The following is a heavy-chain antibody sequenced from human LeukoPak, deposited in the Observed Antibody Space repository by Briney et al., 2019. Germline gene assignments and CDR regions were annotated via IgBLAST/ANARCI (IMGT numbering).Heavy chain of an antibody. V-gene: IGHV3-21*01. J-gene: IGHJ4*02. Sequence: GGSLRLSCAASGFNFNDYSMNWVRQAPGKGLEWVSSITSSSSYIYYVNSVKGRFTISRDNAKNSLYLQMNSLRAEDMAVYYCARDVATIPRGDFDYWGQGTLVTVSS. CDR1: GFNFNDYS. CDR3: ARDVATIPRGDFDY. CDR2: ITSSSSYI. D-gene: IGHD5-12*01.